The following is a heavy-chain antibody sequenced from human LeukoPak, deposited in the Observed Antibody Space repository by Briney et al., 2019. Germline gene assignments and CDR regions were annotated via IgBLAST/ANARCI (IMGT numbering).Heavy chain of an antibody. V-gene: IGHV3-23*01. D-gene: IGHD5-12*01. CDR3: ATLPEWLRFASGWIDY. CDR2: ISGSGETT. Sequence: GGSLRLPCAASRFTFSSYALSWVRQAPGKGLEWVSVISGSGETTYYADSVKGRFTISRDNSKNTLYLQMNSLRAEDTAVYYCATLPEWLRFASGWIDYWGQGTLVTVPS. J-gene: IGHJ4*02. CDR1: RFTFSSYA.